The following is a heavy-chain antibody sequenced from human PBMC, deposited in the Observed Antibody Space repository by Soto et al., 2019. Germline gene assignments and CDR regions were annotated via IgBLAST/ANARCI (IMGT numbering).Heavy chain of an antibody. Sequence: ASVKVSCKASGYTFTSYAMHWVRQAPGQRLEWMGWINAGNGNTKYSQKFQGRVTITRDTSASTAYMELSSLRSEDTAVYYCARVSYDFWSGYYDYYMDGWGKGTTVTVSS. V-gene: IGHV1-3*01. CDR3: ARVSYDFWSGYYDYYMDG. J-gene: IGHJ6*03. CDR2: INAGNGNT. D-gene: IGHD3-3*01. CDR1: GYTFTSYA.